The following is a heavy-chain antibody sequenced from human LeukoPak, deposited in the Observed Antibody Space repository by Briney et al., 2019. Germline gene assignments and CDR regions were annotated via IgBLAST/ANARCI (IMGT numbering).Heavy chain of an antibody. J-gene: IGHJ6*03. CDR3: ASWHYYYYYMDV. V-gene: IGHV4-59*01. CDR2: VYYSGST. CDR1: GDFITAYY. Sequence: SETLSLTCTVSGDFITAYYWSWIRQPPGKGLEWIGYVYYSGSTDYNPSLKSRVTISVDTSKNQFSLKLSSVTAADTAVYYCASWHYYYYYMDVWGKGTTVTVSS.